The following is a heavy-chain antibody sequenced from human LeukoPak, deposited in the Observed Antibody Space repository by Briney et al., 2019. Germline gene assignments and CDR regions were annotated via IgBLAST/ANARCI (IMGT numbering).Heavy chain of an antibody. V-gene: IGHV1-18*01. CDR3: ARQVVYYDSSGPFDY. J-gene: IGHJ4*02. Sequence: ASVKVSCKASGYTFTSYGISWVRQAPGQGLEWMGWISAYNGNTNYAQKLQGRVTMTTDTSTSTAYMELRSLRSDDTAVYYCARQVVYYDSSGPFDYWGQGTLVTVSS. CDR2: ISAYNGNT. CDR1: GYTFTSYG. D-gene: IGHD3-22*01.